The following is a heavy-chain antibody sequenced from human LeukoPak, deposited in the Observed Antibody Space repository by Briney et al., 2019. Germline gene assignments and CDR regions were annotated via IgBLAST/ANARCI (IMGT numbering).Heavy chain of an antibody. CDR2: ISSSGSTI. J-gene: IGHJ4*02. CDR1: GFTFSDYY. CDR3: ARDGWFGELASYYFDY. Sequence: GGSLRLSCAASGFTFSDYYMSWIRQAPGKGLEWVSYISSSGSTIYYADSVKGRFTISRDNAKNSLYLQMNSLRAEDTAVYYCARDGWFGELASYYFDYWGQETLVTVSS. V-gene: IGHV3-11*04. D-gene: IGHD3-10*01.